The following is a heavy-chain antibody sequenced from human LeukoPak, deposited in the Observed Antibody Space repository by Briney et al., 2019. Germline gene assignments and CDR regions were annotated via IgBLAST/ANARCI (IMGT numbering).Heavy chain of an antibody. CDR3: ARRGGTEDY. V-gene: IGHV4-61*02. J-gene: IGHJ4*02. Sequence: SETLSLTCTVSGDSISSGDYYWSWIRQPAGKGLEWIGRISSSGSTNYNPSLKSRVTVSVDTSKNQFSLKLSSVTAADTAVYYCARRGGTEDYWGQGTLVTVSS. CDR1: GDSISSGDYY. CDR2: ISSSGST.